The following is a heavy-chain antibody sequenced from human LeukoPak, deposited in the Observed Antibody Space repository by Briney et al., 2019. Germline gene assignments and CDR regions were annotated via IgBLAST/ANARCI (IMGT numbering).Heavy chain of an antibody. V-gene: IGHV3-21*04. Sequence: GGSLRLSCAASGFTFSGYSMNWVRQAPGKGLEWVSSISSSSSYIYYADSVKGRFTISRDNAKNSLYLQMNSLRAEDTAAYYCAKAVGASYYYAMDVWGQGTSVTVSS. CDR2: ISSSSSYI. CDR1: GFTFSGYS. D-gene: IGHD1-26*01. J-gene: IGHJ6*02. CDR3: AKAVGASYYYAMDV.